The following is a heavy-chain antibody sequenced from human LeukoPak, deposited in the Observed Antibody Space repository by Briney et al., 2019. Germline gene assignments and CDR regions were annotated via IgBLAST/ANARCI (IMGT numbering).Heavy chain of an antibody. CDR2: IYPGDSET. CDR1: GYDFNKYW. Sequence: GDSLKISCQGSGYDFNKYWIGWMRQMPGKGLEWIGIIYPGDSETRYNPSFQGHVTISVDKPISTAHLELSNLKTSDSATVYYCARVRSGYYALFDYWGRGTQVSVSS. J-gene: IGHJ4*02. D-gene: IGHD3-3*01. CDR3: ARVRSGYYALFDY. V-gene: IGHV5-51*04.